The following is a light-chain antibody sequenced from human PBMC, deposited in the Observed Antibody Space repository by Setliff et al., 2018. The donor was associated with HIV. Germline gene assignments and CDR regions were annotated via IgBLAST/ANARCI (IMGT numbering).Light chain of an antibody. CDR3: AAWDDSLSVFV. CDR1: SSNIGSNT. V-gene: IGLV1-44*01. Sequence: QRVTISCSGSSSNIGSNTVNWYKQVPGAAPKLLIYKNNQRPSGVPDRFSGSKSGASASLAIRGLQSDDEADYYCAAWDDSLSVFVFGTGTKVTVL. CDR2: KNN. J-gene: IGLJ1*01.